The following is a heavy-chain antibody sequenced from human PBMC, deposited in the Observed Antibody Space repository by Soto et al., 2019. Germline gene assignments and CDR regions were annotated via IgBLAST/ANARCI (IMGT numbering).Heavy chain of an antibody. CDR3: AKEDPSGRYSLDY. CDR2: ISYYGTNE. CDR1: GFTFSGYG. D-gene: IGHD1-26*01. J-gene: IGHJ4*02. Sequence: GGSLRLSFEASGFTFSGYGIHWVRQPPGKGLERVAVISYYGTNEYYEDSVKGRFTISRDNSKNTLYLQMNSLRIEDTAVYFCAKEDPSGRYSLDYWGQGSQVTVSS. V-gene: IGHV3-30*18.